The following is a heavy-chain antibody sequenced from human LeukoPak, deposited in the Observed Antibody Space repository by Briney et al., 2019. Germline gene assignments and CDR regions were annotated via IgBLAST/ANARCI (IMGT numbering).Heavy chain of an antibody. D-gene: IGHD3-22*01. CDR1: GFTFSLFG. V-gene: IGHV3-48*04. J-gene: IGHJ4*02. Sequence: GGSLRLSCAASGFTFSLFGMTWVRQAPGKGLEWISYISSSRRTINYADSVKGRFTISRDNAKNSLYLQMNNLRAEDTAVYYCARDGDSGGYYYGPFDNWGEGTLVTVSS. CDR2: ISSSRRTI. CDR3: ARDGDSGGYYYGPFDN.